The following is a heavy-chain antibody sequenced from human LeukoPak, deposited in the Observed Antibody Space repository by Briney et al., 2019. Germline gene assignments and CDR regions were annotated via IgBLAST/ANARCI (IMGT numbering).Heavy chain of an antibody. CDR3: ARANYYDTSGYSRGAFDI. D-gene: IGHD3-22*01. CDR1: GGSISSSNW. Sequence: SGTLSLTCAVSGGSISSSNWWSWVRQPPGKGLAWIGTIYHSGSTYYNPSLKSRVTISLDTSKNQFSLRLSSVTAADTAVFYCARANYYDTSGYSRGAFDIWGQGTMVTVSS. CDR2: IYHSGST. V-gene: IGHV4-4*02. J-gene: IGHJ3*02.